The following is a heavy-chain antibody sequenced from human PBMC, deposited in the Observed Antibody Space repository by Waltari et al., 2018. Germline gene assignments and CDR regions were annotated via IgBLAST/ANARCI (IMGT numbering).Heavy chain of an antibody. CDR1: GGSISSYY. Sequence: QVQLQESGPGLVKPSETLSLTCTVSGGSISSYYWSWIRQPAGKGLEWIGRIYTSGSTNYNPSLKSRVTMSVDTSKNQFSLKLSSVTAADTAVYYCLAARPLHGARSGLDAFDIWGQGTMVTVSS. CDR2: IYTSGST. CDR3: LAARPLHGARSGLDAFDI. V-gene: IGHV4-4*07. D-gene: IGHD6-6*01. J-gene: IGHJ3*02.